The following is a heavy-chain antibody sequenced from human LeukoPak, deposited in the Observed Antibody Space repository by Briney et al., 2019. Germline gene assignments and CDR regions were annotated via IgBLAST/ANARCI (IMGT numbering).Heavy chain of an antibody. CDR1: GFSFSNCA. V-gene: IGHV3-21*01. CDR2: ISGSSSDI. D-gene: IGHD3-22*01. CDR3: ARRGYIDSSGYDY. Sequence: GGSLRLSCAGSGFSFSNCAMNWVRQAPGKGLEWVSSISGSSSDIYYADSMKGRLTISRDNAKNSVYLQINSLRAEDTAIYYCARRGYIDSSGYDYWGQGTLDTVSS. J-gene: IGHJ4*02.